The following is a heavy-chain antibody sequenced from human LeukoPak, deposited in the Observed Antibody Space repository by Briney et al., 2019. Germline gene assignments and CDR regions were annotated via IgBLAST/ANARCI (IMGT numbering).Heavy chain of an antibody. CDR2: INGDGSDT. Sequence: GGSLRLSCEASGFTFSSYWMHWVRQTPGKGLVWVSRINGDGSDTNSADSVKGRFTISRDNAKNTLYLQMNSLRAEDTPVYYCVRGLGSGYSYAYGVYWGQGTLVTVSS. J-gene: IGHJ4*02. CDR1: GFTFSSYW. V-gene: IGHV3-74*01. D-gene: IGHD5-18*01. CDR3: VRGLGSGYSYAYGVY.